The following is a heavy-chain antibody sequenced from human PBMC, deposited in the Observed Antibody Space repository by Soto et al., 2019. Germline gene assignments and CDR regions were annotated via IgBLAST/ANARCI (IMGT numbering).Heavy chain of an antibody. CDR3: ARAVQLERRGGYHYMDV. CDR1: GFTFSSYS. J-gene: IGHJ6*03. V-gene: IGHV3-48*01. Sequence: GGSLRLSCAASGFTFSSYSMNWVRQAPGKGLEWVPYISSSSSTIYYADSVKGRFTISRDNAKNSLYLQMNSLRAEDTAVYYCARAVQLERRGGYHYMDVWGKGTTVTVSS. CDR2: ISSSSSTI. D-gene: IGHD1-1*01.